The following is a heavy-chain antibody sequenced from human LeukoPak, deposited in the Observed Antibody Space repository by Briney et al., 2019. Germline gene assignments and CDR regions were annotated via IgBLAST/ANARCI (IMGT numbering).Heavy chain of an antibody. Sequence: KPSETLSLTCTVVGGSITSDYWSWIRQPAGKGPEWIGRIFTSGSTTYNPSLKSRVTMSLDTSKNQFFLKLSSVTAADTAAYFCSRGGANDLWGQGTLVTVSS. CDR3: SRGGANDL. J-gene: IGHJ5*02. D-gene: IGHD4/OR15-4a*01. CDR2: IFTSGST. V-gene: IGHV4-4*07. CDR1: GGSITSDY.